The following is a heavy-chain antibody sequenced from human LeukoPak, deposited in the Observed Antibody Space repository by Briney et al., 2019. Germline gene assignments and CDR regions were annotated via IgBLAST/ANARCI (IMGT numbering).Heavy chain of an antibody. CDR2: IIPILGIA. CDR1: GGTFSSYA. D-gene: IGHD5-18*01. Sequence: SVKVSCKASGGTFSSYAIGWVRQAPGQGLEWMGRIIPILGIANYAQKFQGRVTITADKSTSTAYMELSSLRSEDTAVYYCARDRIQLWSYESWGQGTLVTVSS. J-gene: IGHJ4*02. V-gene: IGHV1-69*04. CDR3: ARDRIQLWSYES.